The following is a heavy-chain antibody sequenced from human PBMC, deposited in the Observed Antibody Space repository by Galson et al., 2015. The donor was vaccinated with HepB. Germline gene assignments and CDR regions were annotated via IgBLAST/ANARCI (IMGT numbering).Heavy chain of an antibody. CDR1: GGTFSSNV. Sequence: SVKVSCKASGGTFSSNVISWVRQAPGQGLEWMGGIMSIFGKANSAQKFQGRVTITAQKFQGRVTITADESTSTVYMELSSLRSEDTAVYYCARAGDIVNLVGLRFDYWGRGTLVTVSS. V-gene: IGHV1-69*13. J-gene: IGHJ4*02. CDR3: ARAGDIVNLVGLRFDY. CDR2: IMSIFGKA. D-gene: IGHD5-12*01.